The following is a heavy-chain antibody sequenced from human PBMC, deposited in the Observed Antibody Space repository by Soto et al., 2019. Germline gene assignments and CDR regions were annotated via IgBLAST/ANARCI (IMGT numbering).Heavy chain of an antibody. J-gene: IGHJ4*02. CDR3: ARGRRAWGWYWGDY. CDR1: GYTFTSYD. V-gene: IGHV1-8*01. D-gene: IGHD2-8*02. Sequence: QVQLVQSGAEVKKPGASVKVSCKASGYTFTSYDINWVRQATGQGLEWMGWMNPNSRNTGYAQKFQGRFTMTRNTSIGTAYMERSSMRSEDTAVYYCARGRRAWGWYWGDYWGEGTLVTVSS. CDR2: MNPNSRNT.